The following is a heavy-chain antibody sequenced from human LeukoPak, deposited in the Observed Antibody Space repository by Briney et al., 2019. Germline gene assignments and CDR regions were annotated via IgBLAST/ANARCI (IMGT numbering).Heavy chain of an antibody. CDR3: AREVGYSTSWYGRFDP. Sequence: ASVKVSCKASGYTFTGYYIHWVGQAPGQGLEWLGRISPNSGVQNYAQKFQGRVTMTRDTSVNTVYMELSGLKSDDTGAYYCAREVGYSTSWYGRFDPWGQGTVVTVSS. V-gene: IGHV1-2*05. D-gene: IGHD6-13*01. CDR2: ISPNSGVQ. J-gene: IGHJ5*02. CDR1: GYTFTGYY.